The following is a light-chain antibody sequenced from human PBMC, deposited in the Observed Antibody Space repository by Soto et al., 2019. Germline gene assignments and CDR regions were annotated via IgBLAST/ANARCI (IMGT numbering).Light chain of an antibody. Sequence: ENVLTQSPGTLSLSPGERATLSCRASQSVSSSYLAWYQQKPAQAPRLLIYGASSRATGIPDRFSGSGSGTDFTLTISSLEPEDFAVYYCQQFGSSPWTFGQGTKVEIK. CDR1: QSVSSSY. CDR3: QQFGSSPWT. CDR2: GAS. V-gene: IGKV3-20*01. J-gene: IGKJ1*01.